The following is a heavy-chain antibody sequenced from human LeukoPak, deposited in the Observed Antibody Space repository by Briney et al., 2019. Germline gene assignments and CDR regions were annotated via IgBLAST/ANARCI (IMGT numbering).Heavy chain of an antibody. V-gene: IGHV1-69*13. J-gene: IGHJ5*02. CDR1: GVTFSSYA. Sequence: ASVKVSCKASGVTFSSYAISLVREAPGQGLEWMGGIIPIFGTANYAQKFQGRVTITADESTSTAYMELSSLRSEGTAVYYCARVGLYCSSTTCYSPPNWFDPWDQGNLVTVPS. D-gene: IGHD2-2*02. CDR2: IIPIFGTA. CDR3: ARVGLYCSSTTCYSPPNWFDP.